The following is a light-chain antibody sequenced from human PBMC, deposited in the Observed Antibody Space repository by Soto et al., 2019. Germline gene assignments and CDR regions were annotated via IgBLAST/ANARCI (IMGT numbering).Light chain of an antibody. J-gene: IGKJ1*01. CDR1: QSISDW. V-gene: IGKV1-5*01. CDR2: DVS. CDR3: QQHNSSPWT. Sequence: DIQMTQHPSTLSASVGDKVTITCRASQSISDWLAWFQQKPGKAPKLMIYDVSRLESGVPSRFSGSGSGTEFTLTINSLQPEDFATYYCQQHNSSPWTFGQGTKVEI.